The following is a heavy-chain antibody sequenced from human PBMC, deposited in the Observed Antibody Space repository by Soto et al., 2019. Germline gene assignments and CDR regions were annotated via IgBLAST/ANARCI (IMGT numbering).Heavy chain of an antibody. D-gene: IGHD3-22*01. J-gene: IGHJ3*02. CDR1: GFTFSSYA. V-gene: IGHV3-23*01. CDR3: AKGSEIVVASDAFDI. Sequence: GGSLRLSCAASGFTFSSYAMSWVRQAPGKGLEWVSAISGSGGSTYYADSVKGRFTISRDNSKNTLYLQMNSLRAEVTAVYYCAKGSEIVVASDAFDIWGQGTMVTVSS. CDR2: ISGSGGST.